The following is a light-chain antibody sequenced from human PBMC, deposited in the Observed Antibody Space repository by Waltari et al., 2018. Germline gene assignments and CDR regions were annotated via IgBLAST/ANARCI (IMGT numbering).Light chain of an antibody. CDR1: RSDIGGTY. CDR3: GARDSSLFIVL. V-gene: IGLV1-51*01. Sequence: QSVLTQPPSVSAAPGQKVTNSCSGRRSDIGGTYVSWYQQLPGTAPKLLIYDNNKRPSGISDRFSASKSGTSATLVITGLQTGDEADYYCGARDSSLFIVLFGGGTKLTVL. J-gene: IGLJ2*01. CDR2: DNN.